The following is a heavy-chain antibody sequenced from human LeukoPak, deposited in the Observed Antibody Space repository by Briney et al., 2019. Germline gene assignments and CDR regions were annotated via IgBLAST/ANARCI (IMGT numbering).Heavy chain of an antibody. Sequence: GGSLRLSCAASGFTFSSHWMHWVRQAPGKGLVWVSRINSDGSSISYADSVKGRFTISRDNAKNTLYLQMNSLRAEDTAVYYCARVAFGGGIVDYWGQGTLVTVSS. CDR1: GFTFSSHW. V-gene: IGHV3-74*01. CDR3: ARVAFGGGIVDY. D-gene: IGHD3-16*02. J-gene: IGHJ4*02. CDR2: INSDGSSI.